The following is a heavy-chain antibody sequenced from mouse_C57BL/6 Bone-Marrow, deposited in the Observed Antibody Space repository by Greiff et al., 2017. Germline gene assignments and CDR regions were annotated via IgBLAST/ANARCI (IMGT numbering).Heavy chain of an antibody. J-gene: IGHJ4*01. V-gene: IGHV5-4*01. CDR3: ARHYDYVVYAMDY. CDR2: ISDGGSYT. CDR1: GFTFSSYA. D-gene: IGHD2-4*01. Sequence: EVQLVESGGGLVKPGGSLKLSCAASGFTFSSYAMSWVRQTPEKRLEWVATISDGGSYTYYPDNVKGRFTISRDNAKNNLYLQMSHLKSEDTAMYYCARHYDYVVYAMDYWGQGTSVTVSS.